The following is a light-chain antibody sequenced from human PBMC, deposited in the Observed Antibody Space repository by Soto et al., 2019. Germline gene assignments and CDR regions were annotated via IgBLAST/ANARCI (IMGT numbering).Light chain of an antibody. CDR3: CSYAGRGGV. J-gene: IGLJ2*01. CDR1: SSDVGSYNL. CDR2: EGS. V-gene: IGLV2-23*01. Sequence: QSALTQPASVSGSPGQSITISCTGTSSDVGSYNLVSWYQQHPGKAPKLMIYEGSKRPSGVSNRFSGSKSGNTASLTISGLQAEDEAGYYCCSYAGRGGVFGGGTKLTVL.